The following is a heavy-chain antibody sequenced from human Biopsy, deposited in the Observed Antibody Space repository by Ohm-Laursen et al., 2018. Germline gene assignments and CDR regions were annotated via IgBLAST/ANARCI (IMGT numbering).Heavy chain of an antibody. V-gene: IGHV3-9*01. CDR1: GFTFDDYA. D-gene: IGHD6-19*01. J-gene: IGHJ3*02. Sequence: SLRLSCAASGFTFDDYAMHWVRQAPGKGLEWVSGISWNSGSIGYADSVKGRFTISRDNAKNSLYPQMNSLRAEDTALYYCAKDRRAVAGYDAFDIWGQGTMVTVPS. CDR3: AKDRRAVAGYDAFDI. CDR2: ISWNSGSI.